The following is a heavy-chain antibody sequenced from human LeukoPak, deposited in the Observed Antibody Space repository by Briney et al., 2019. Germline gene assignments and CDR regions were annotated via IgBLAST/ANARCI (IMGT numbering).Heavy chain of an antibody. D-gene: IGHD6-19*01. J-gene: IGHJ4*02. CDR1: GYSFTSYW. CDR2: IYPGDYDT. Sequence: GESLKISCKCSGYSFTSYWIVWVRQMPGKGLEWMGNIYPGDYDTSYLPSFQGQVTISADKSISTAYLQWSSLKASDTAMYYCASGIAVAGTFDYWRQGTLVTVSS. CDR3: ASGIAVAGTFDY. V-gene: IGHV5-51*01.